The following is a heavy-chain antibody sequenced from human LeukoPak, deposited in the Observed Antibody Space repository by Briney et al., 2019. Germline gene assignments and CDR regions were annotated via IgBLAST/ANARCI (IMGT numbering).Heavy chain of an antibody. CDR2: ISNDGSNE. Sequence: GESLRLSCAASAFTFSSYGMHWVRQAPGKGLEWVAAISNDGSNEYYADSVKGRFTISRDNSKNTLYLQMNSLRAEDTAVYYCAKPYKYGVRDVHFDYWGQGTLVTVSS. D-gene: IGHD5-24*01. V-gene: IGHV3-30*18. J-gene: IGHJ4*02. CDR3: AKPYKYGVRDVHFDY. CDR1: AFTFSSYG.